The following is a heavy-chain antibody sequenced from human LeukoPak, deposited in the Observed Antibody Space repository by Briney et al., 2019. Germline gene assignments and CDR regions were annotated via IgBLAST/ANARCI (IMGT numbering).Heavy chain of an antibody. CDR3: ARLGDSSGYYPWYYYGMDV. D-gene: IGHD3-22*01. Sequence: GESLQISCKGSGYSFTSYWISWVRQMPGKGLEWMGRIDPSDSYTNYSPSFQGHVTISADKSISTAYLQWSSLKASDTAMYYCARLGDSSGYYPWYYYGMDVWGQGTTVTVSS. CDR1: GYSFTSYW. CDR2: IDPSDSYT. V-gene: IGHV5-10-1*01. J-gene: IGHJ6*02.